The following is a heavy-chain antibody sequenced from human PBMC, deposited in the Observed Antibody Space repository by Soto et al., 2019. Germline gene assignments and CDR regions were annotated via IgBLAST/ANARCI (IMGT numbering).Heavy chain of an antibody. CDR3: AKDESRRNRRYFDL. Sequence: PGGSLRLSCAASGFTFSSYAMYWVRQAPGKGLEWVLVISVSGGSTYYADSVKGRFTISRDNSKSTLYLQMNSLRAEDTAVYYCAKDESRRNRRYFDLWGRGTLVTVSS. D-gene: IGHD4-4*01. CDR1: GFTFSSYA. CDR2: ISVSGGST. J-gene: IGHJ2*01. V-gene: IGHV3-23*01.